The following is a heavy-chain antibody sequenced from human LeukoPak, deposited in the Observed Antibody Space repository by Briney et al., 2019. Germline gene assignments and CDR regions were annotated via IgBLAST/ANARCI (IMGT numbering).Heavy chain of an antibody. J-gene: IGHJ6*03. V-gene: IGHV4-59*01. CDR1: GGSISSYY. CDR3: ARGLRVTYDYYYYMDV. Sequence: PSETLSLTCTVSGGSISSYYWSWIRQPPGKGLEWIGYIYYSGSTNYNPSLKSRVTISVDTSKNQFSLKPSSVTAADTAVYYCARGLRVTYDYYYYMDVWGKGTTVTVSS. D-gene: IGHD5-18*01. CDR2: IYYSGST.